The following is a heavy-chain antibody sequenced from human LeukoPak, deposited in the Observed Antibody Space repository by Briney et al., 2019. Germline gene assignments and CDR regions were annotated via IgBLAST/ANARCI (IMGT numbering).Heavy chain of an antibody. J-gene: IGHJ3*02. D-gene: IGHD6-19*01. CDR1: GGSISSGGYY. V-gene: IGHV4-30-2*01. Sequence: ASETLSLTCTVSGGSISSGGYYRSWIRQPPGKGLEWIGYIYHSGSTYYNPSLKSRVTISVDGSKNQFSLKLSSVTAADTAVYYCARAPGGIAVAGDLYAFDIWGQGTMVTVSS. CDR2: IYHSGST. CDR3: ARAPGGIAVAGDLYAFDI.